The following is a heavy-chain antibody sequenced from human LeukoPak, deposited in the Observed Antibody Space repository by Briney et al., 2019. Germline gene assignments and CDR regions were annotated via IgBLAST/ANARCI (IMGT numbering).Heavy chain of an antibody. CDR2: INHSGST. D-gene: IGHD1-26*01. J-gene: IGHJ3*02. CDR3: ARAKSGTLEAFDI. V-gene: IGHV4-34*01. Sequence: SETLSLTCAVYGGSFSGYYWSWIRQPPGKGLEWIGEINHSGSTNYNPSLKSRVTISVDTSKNQFSLKLSSVTAADTAVYYCARAKSGTLEAFDIWGQGTMVTVSS. CDR1: GGSFSGYY.